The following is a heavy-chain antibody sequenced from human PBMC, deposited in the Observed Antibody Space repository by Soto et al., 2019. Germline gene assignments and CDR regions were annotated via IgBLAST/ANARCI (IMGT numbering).Heavy chain of an antibody. J-gene: IGHJ5*02. CDR3: ARYMDYYDSSGYSFDP. CDR1: GCSISSSSYY. V-gene: IGHV4-39*01. Sequence: SETLSLTCTVSGCSISSSSYYWGWIRQPPRKRKEWIGRIYNIGSTYYNPSLKNRVNISVETTNNQFSLKLSFVTAADLFVYYCARYMDYYDSSGYSFDPWGQGTLVTVSS. D-gene: IGHD3-22*01. CDR2: IYNIGST.